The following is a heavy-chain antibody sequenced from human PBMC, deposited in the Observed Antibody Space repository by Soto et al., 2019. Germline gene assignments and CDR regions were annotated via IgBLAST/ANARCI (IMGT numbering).Heavy chain of an antibody. V-gene: IGHV4-34*01. Sequence: QVQLQQWGAGLLKPSETLSLTCAVYGGSFSGYYWSWIRQPPGKGLEWIGEINHSGSTNYNPSLKSRVTISVDTPKNQFSLKLSSVTAADTAVYYCARAGLANRLDPWGQGTLVTVSS. CDR3: ARAGLANRLDP. CDR1: GGSFSGYY. CDR2: INHSGST. J-gene: IGHJ5*02. D-gene: IGHD2-8*01.